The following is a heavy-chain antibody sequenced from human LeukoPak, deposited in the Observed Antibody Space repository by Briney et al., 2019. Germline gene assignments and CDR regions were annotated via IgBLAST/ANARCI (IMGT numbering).Heavy chain of an antibody. Sequence: ASVKVSCKASGYTFTSYGISWVRQAPGQGLEWMGWISAYNGNTNYAQKFQGRVTMTTDTSTSTAYMELRSLRSDDTAVYYCAREYSGYDWGQFDYWGQGTLVTVSS. V-gene: IGHV1-18*01. CDR1: GYTFTSYG. CDR3: AREYSGYDWGQFDY. CDR2: ISAYNGNT. D-gene: IGHD5-12*01. J-gene: IGHJ4*02.